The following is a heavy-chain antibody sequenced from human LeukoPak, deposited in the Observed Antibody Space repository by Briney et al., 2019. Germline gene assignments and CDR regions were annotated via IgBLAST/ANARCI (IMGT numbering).Heavy chain of an antibody. D-gene: IGHD1-26*01. J-gene: IGHJ4*02. Sequence: GSLRLSCAASGFTFSSYWMSWVRQAPGKGLEWVANIKQDGSEKYYVDSVKGRFTISRDNAKNSLYLQMDSLRAEDTAVYYCARDKIVGATNFDYWGQGTLVTVSS. CDR2: IKQDGSEK. CDR1: GFTFSSYW. CDR3: ARDKIVGATNFDY. V-gene: IGHV3-7*01.